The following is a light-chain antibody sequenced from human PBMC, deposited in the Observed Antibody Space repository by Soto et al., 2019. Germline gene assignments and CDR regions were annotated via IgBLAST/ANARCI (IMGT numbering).Light chain of an antibody. J-gene: IGLJ2*01. V-gene: IGLV2-14*03. CDR2: DVS. CDR3: SSYTSSRTSLL. Sequence: QSALTQPASVSGSPGQSITISCTGTSSDVGGYNYVSWYQQHPGEAPKLMIYDVSNRPSGVSDRFSGSTSGNTASLTISGRQAEDESDYYCSSYTSSRTSLLFGGGTKLTVL. CDR1: SSDVGGYNY.